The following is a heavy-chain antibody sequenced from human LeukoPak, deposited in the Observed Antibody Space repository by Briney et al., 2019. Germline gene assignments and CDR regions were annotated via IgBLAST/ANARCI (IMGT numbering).Heavy chain of an antibody. J-gene: IGHJ6*02. CDR1: GVLLSTYP. CDR3: AKDKTSSWVIYDMDV. V-gene: IGHV3-23*01. Sequence: GESLTLSCGACGVLLSTYPMRSVRQPRAKALEWVSAISGSGGTTYYADSVKGRFTISRDNCKSTLYLQMNSLRAEDTAVYYCAKDKTSSWVIYDMDVWGRGTTVTVSS. CDR2: ISGSGGTT. D-gene: IGHD6-13*01.